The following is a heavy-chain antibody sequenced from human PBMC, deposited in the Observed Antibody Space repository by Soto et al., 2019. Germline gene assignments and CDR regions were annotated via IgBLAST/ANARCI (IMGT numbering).Heavy chain of an antibody. J-gene: IGHJ4*02. CDR1: GYTFITYY. CDR2: INPTGGST. V-gene: IGHV1-46*03. CDR3: ARHLDSSGWYYFDY. Sequence: QVQLVQSGAEVKKPGASVKVSCKASGYTFITYYMHWVRQAPGQGLEWMGIINPTGGSTTYAQKFQDRVTMTRDTSTSTVYMELSSLRSEDTAVYYCARHLDSSGWYYFDYWGQGTLVTVSS. D-gene: IGHD6-19*01.